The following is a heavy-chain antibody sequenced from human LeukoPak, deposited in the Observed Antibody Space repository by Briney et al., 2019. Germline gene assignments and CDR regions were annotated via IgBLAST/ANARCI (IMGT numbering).Heavy chain of an antibody. J-gene: IGHJ3*02. CDR3: TLPLRDVFDI. CDR2: IYSAGST. Sequence: PGGSLRLSCAASGFTVSDNYMSWVRQAPGKGLEWVSIIYSAGSTNYADSVKGRSTISRDNSKNTLYLQMSSLRAEDTAVYYCTLPLRDVFDIWGQGTMVTVSS. CDR1: GFTVSDNY. V-gene: IGHV3-53*01.